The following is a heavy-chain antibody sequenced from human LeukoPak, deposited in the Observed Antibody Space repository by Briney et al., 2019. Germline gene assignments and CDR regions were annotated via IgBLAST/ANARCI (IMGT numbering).Heavy chain of an antibody. Sequence: SETLSLTCTVSGGSISSGGYYWSWIRQRPGKGLEWIGYIYYSGSTYYNPSLKSRVTISVDTSKNQFSLKLSSVTAADTAVYYCVRDQSRTNWFDPWGQGTLVTVSS. D-gene: IGHD6-13*01. CDR2: IYYSGST. CDR3: VRDQSRTNWFDP. CDR1: GGSISSGGYY. V-gene: IGHV4-31*03. J-gene: IGHJ5*02.